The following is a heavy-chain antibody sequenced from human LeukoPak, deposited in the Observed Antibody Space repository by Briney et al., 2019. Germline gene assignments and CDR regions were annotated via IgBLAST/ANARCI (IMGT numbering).Heavy chain of an antibody. D-gene: IGHD3-10*01. Sequence: PLASVRVSCKTSGYTFTDYSIHWVRQAPGQGLECLGWIRPNSGATDYAQGFQGTVTMTTDTSISAAYMDLSRLTSDDTAIYYCARQRGGDAFDLWGQGTMVTVSS. CDR3: ARQRGGDAFDL. V-gene: IGHV1-2*02. CDR1: GYTFTDYS. CDR2: IRPNSGAT. J-gene: IGHJ3*01.